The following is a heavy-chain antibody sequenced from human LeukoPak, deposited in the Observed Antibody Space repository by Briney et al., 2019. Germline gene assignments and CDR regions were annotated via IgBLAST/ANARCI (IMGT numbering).Heavy chain of an antibody. D-gene: IGHD6-19*01. CDR1: GLTFNIYW. CDR2: INWNGGST. Sequence: GGSLRLSCVASGLTFNIYWMSWVRQAPGKGLEWVSGINWNGGSTGYADSVKGRFTISRDNAKNSLYLQMNSLRAEDTALYYCARDRDSSGWYYFDYWGQGTLVTVSS. J-gene: IGHJ4*02. CDR3: ARDRDSSGWYYFDY. V-gene: IGHV3-20*04.